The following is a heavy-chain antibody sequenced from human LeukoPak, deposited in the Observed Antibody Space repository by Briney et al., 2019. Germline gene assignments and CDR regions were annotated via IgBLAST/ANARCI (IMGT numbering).Heavy chain of an antibody. CDR2: ITGSDGSS. CDR3: ARWGDYDILTGYYVPDY. CDR1: GFTFTNYA. V-gene: IGHV3-23*01. Sequence: GTSLRLSCVASGFTFTNYAMSWVRQAPGKGLEWVSAITGSDGSSYYADSVKGRFTISRDNSKNTLYLQVNSLRAEDTAVYYCARWGDYDILTGYYVPDYWGQGTLVTVSS. J-gene: IGHJ4*02. D-gene: IGHD3-9*01.